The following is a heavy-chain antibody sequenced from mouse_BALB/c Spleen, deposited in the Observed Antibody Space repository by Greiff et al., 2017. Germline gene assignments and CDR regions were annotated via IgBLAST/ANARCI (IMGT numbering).Heavy chain of an antibody. CDR3: ERLRSGEGAMDY. V-gene: IGHV5-9*03. CDR2: ISSGGGNT. J-gene: IGHJ4*01. Sequence: EVKLVESGGGLVKPGGSLKLSCAASGFPFSSYTMSWVRQTPEKRLEWVATISSGGGNTYYPASVKGRFTISRDNAKNNLYLQMSSLRSEDTALYYCERLRSGEGAMDYWGQGTSVTVSS. CDR1: GFPFSSYT.